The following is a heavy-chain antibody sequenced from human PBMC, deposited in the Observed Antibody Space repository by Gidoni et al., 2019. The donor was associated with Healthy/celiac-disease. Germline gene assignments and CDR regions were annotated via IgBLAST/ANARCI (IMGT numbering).Heavy chain of an antibody. V-gene: IGHV3-23*01. CDR1: GFTFSSYA. D-gene: IGHD2-2*01. CDR3: ASHIVVVPAADY. Sequence: EVQLLESGGGLVQPGGSLRLSCAASGFTFSSYAMSWVRQAPGKGLEWVSAISGSGGSTYYADSVKGRFTISRDNSKNTLYLQMNSLRAEDTAVYYCASHIVVVPAADYWGQGTLVTVSS. J-gene: IGHJ4*02. CDR2: ISGSGGST.